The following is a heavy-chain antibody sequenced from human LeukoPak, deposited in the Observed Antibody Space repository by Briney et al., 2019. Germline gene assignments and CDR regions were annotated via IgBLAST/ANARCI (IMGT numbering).Heavy chain of an antibody. Sequence: QPGGTLRLSCAASGFTFSRNGMTWVRQAPGKGLEWVSAISGSGGNTYYADSVKGRFTISRDNSKNTLYLQMNSLRAEDTAVYYCARANYYDSSGYTYYYYMDVWGKGTTVTISS. CDR3: ARANYYDSSGYTYYYYMDV. D-gene: IGHD3-22*01. CDR2: ISGSGGNT. V-gene: IGHV3-23*01. CDR1: GFTFSRNG. J-gene: IGHJ6*03.